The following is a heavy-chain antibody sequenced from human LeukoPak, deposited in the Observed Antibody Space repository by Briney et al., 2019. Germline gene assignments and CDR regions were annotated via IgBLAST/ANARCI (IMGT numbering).Heavy chain of an antibody. V-gene: IGHV3-21*01. CDR1: GFTFSSYS. CDR3: ARDPYYHDSSGYYHFDY. J-gene: IGHJ4*02. Sequence: GGSLRLSCAASGFTFSSYSMNWVRQAPGKGLEWVSSISSSSSYIYYADSVKGRFTISRDNAKNSLYLQMNSLRAEDTAVYYCARDPYYHDSSGYYHFDYWGQGTLVTVSS. CDR2: ISSSSSYI. D-gene: IGHD3-22*01.